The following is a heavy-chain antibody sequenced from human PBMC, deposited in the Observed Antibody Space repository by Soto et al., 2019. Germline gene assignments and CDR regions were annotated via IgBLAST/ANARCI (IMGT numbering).Heavy chain of an antibody. CDR1: GFTFSSYA. J-gene: IGHJ4*02. Sequence: SLRLSCAASGFTFSSYAMSWVRQAPGKGLEWLSVISTGGGNTYYADSVKGRFAISRDNSKNTLYLQMNNLRAEDTAVYYCATHLSGSYTYFDNWGQGTLVTVSS. V-gene: IGHV3-23*01. D-gene: IGHD3-9*01. CDR2: ISTGGGNT. CDR3: ATHLSGSYTYFDN.